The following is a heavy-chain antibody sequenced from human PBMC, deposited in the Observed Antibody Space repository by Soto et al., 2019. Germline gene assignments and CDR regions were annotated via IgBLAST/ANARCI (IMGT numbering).Heavy chain of an antibody. V-gene: IGHV5-51*01. CDR2: IYPGDSDT. CDR1: GYSFTSYW. CDR3: ARVVIGYCSSTSCPADY. D-gene: IGHD2-2*01. Sequence: GESLKISCMGSGYSFTSYWIGWVRQMPGKGLEWMGIIYPGDSDTRYSPSFQGQVTMSADKSISTAYLQWNSLKASDTAMYYCARVVIGYCSSTSCPADYWGQGALVTVSS. J-gene: IGHJ4*02.